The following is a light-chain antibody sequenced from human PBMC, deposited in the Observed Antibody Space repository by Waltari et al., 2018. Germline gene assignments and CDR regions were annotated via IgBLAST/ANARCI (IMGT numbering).Light chain of an antibody. V-gene: IGKV3-20*01. Sequence: DIVLTQSPGILSLSPGEGATLSCRASESTSRSSLAWYQQKPGQAPRLVMYGTSNRATDIPDRFSDSGSGTDFTLTISRLEPEDFAVYYCQQYGRLFGGGTKVEI. CDR1: ESTSRSS. J-gene: IGKJ4*01. CDR3: QQYGRL. CDR2: GTS.